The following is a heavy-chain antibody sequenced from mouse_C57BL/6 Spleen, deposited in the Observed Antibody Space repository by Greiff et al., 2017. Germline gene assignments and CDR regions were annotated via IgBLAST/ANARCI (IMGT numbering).Heavy chain of an antibody. J-gene: IGHJ2*01. CDR1: GYTFTSYW. V-gene: IGHV1-53*01. D-gene: IGHD4-1*01. CDR3: AREELLGLYYFDY. Sequence: VQLQQPGTELVKPGASVKLSCKASGYTFTSYWMHWVKQRPGQGLEWIGNINPSNGGTNYNEKFKSKATLTVDKSSSTAYMQLSSLTSEDSAVYYCAREELLGLYYFDYWGQGTTLTVSS. CDR2: INPSNGGT.